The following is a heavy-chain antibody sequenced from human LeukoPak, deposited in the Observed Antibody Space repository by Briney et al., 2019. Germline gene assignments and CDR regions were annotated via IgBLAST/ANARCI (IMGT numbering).Heavy chain of an antibody. Sequence: SGGSLRLSCAASGFTVSSNYMTWVRQAPGKGLEWVSVIYSGGSTYYADSVKGRFTISRDDSKNTLYPQMNSLRAEDTAVYYCASGLPPGIIDYWGQGTLVTVSS. CDR2: IYSGGST. J-gene: IGHJ4*02. V-gene: IGHV3-53*01. CDR3: ASGLPPGIIDY. D-gene: IGHD1-14*01. CDR1: GFTVSSNY.